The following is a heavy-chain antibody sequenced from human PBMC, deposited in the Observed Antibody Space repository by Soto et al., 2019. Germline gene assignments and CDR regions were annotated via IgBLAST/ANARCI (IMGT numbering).Heavy chain of an antibody. Sequence: SETLSLTCAVSGGSISSGGYSWSWIRQPPGKGLEWIGYIYHSGSTYYNPSLKSRVTISVDRSKNQFSLKLSSVTAADTAVYYCARVRVRNYYDSRGPFDYWGQGTLVTV. CDR2: IYHSGST. CDR1: GGSISSGGYS. V-gene: IGHV4-30-2*01. D-gene: IGHD3-22*01. J-gene: IGHJ4*02. CDR3: ARVRVRNYYDSRGPFDY.